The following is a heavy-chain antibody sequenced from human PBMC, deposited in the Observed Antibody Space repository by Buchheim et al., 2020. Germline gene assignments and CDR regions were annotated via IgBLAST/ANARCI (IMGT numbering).Heavy chain of an antibody. V-gene: IGHV4-59*01. Sequence: QVQLQESGPGVVKPSETLSLTCTVSGGSMDPYYWSWIRQTPGKGLEWIGFIYYNGIINYNPSLNGRVTISIDTSKNQFSLRVMSVTAADTAVYCCARDAGPRLGFDAFDIWGQGT. D-gene: IGHD6-19*01. CDR1: GGSMDPYY. J-gene: IGHJ3*02. CDR2: IYYNGII. CDR3: ARDAGPRLGFDAFDI.